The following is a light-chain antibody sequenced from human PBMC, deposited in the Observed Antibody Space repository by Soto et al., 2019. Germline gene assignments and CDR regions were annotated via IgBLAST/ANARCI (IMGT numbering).Light chain of an antibody. CDR1: QGISTY. CDR3: QQFNSYPLT. Sequence: DIQMTQSPSSLSPSLGDRATITCRASQGISTYLNWYQQKPGKAPKFLIYDASSLQSGVPSRFSGGGSETEFTLTISRLQPDDFATYYCQQFNSYPLTFGQGTKVDIK. CDR2: DAS. V-gene: IGKV1-39*01. J-gene: IGKJ4*01.